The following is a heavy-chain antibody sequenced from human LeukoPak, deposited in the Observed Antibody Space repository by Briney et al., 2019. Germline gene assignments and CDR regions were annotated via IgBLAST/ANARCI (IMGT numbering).Heavy chain of an antibody. CDR1: GGSVSSSNYC. Sequence: SETLSLTCTVSGGSVSSSNYCWGWIRQPPGKGLEWIGNIFYSGSTNYNPSLKSRVTISVDTSKNQFSLKLSSVTAADTAVYYCASGDEFLDAFDIWGQGTVVTVSS. J-gene: IGHJ3*02. V-gene: IGHV4-39*01. CDR3: ASGDEFLDAFDI. D-gene: IGHD3/OR15-3a*01. CDR2: IFYSGST.